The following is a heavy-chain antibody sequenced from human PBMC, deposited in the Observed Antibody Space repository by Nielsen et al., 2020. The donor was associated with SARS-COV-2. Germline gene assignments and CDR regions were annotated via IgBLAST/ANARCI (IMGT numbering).Heavy chain of an antibody. CDR3: ATTGDWTTLL. CDR1: GFTFSRHA. Sequence: GESLKISCAASGFTFSRHAMSWVRQAPGKGLEWVSSVSGSGDETYYIDSVRGRFTIARDDSKNTLYLQMNSLRAEDTAVYYCATTGDWTTLLWGQGTLVTVSS. CDR2: VSGSGDET. J-gene: IGHJ4*02. V-gene: IGHV3-23*01. D-gene: IGHD2-21*02.